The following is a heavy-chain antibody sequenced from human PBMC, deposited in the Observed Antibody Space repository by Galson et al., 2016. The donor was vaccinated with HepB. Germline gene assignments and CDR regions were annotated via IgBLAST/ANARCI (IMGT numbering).Heavy chain of an antibody. D-gene: IGHD3-9*01. V-gene: IGHV4-4*07. CDR1: GGSINSYY. J-gene: IGHJ6*02. CDR2: LDPSGYT. CDR3: ARDWAGIDWAMDV. Sequence: ETLSLTCTVSGGSINSYYWSWIRQPAGKRLEWIGRLDPSGYTYYSPSLKSRVTMSVDTSQNRFSLKLTSVTAADTAVYYCARDWAGIDWAMDVWGQGTTFTVSS.